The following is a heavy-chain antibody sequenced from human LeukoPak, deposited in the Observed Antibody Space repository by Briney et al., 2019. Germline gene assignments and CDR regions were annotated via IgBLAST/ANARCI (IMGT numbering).Heavy chain of an antibody. Sequence: SETLSLTCTVSGYSISSGFYWGWIRQPPGKGLEWIGSIYHSGGTYYNPSLKSRVTISVDTSKNQFSLKLSSVTAADTAVYYCARPRSSSGGYFDYWGQGTLVTVSS. CDR2: IYHSGGT. CDR3: ARPRSSSGGYFDY. D-gene: IGHD6-6*01. V-gene: IGHV4-38-2*02. J-gene: IGHJ4*02. CDR1: GYSISSGFY.